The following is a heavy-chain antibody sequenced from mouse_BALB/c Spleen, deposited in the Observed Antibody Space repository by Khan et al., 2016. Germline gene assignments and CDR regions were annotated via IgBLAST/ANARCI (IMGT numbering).Heavy chain of an antibody. V-gene: IGHV14-3*02. CDR1: GFNIKDTY. D-gene: IGHD2-4*01. J-gene: IGHJ3*01. CDR3: DRSPYDYDVGFAY. CDR2: IDPANGNT. Sequence: VQLQQSGAELVKPGASVKLSCTASGFNIKDTYMHWVKQRPEQGLEWIGRIDPANGNTKYDPKFQGKATITAETSSNTAYLQLSSLTSKDTAVYYCDRSPYDYDVGFAYWGQGTLVTVSA.